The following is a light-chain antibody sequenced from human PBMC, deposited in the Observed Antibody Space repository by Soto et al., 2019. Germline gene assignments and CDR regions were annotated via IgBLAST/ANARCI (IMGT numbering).Light chain of an antibody. CDR2: GAS. CDR1: QSVSSN. J-gene: IGKJ2*01. CDR3: QQYNNWPPST. Sequence: EIVMTQSPATLSVSPGERATLSCRASQSVSSNLAWYQQKPGQAPRLLIYGASTRATGIPARFSGSGSGTEFTLTIRNLQSEDFAVYYCQQYNNWPPSTFGQGTKLEIK. V-gene: IGKV3-15*01.